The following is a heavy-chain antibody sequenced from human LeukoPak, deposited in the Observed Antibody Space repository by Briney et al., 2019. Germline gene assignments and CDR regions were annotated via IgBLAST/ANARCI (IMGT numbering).Heavy chain of an antibody. CDR1: GFTFSSHW. V-gene: IGHV3-7*01. D-gene: IGHD1-26*01. CDR2: IKQDGTEI. CDR3: ARDKVVGATYFDY. Sequence: GGSLRLSCAASGFTFSSHWMSWVLQAPGKGPEWAANIKQDGTEIYYVASVKGRFTISRDNAKNSLYLQMNSLRDEDTAVYYCARDKVVGATYFDYWGQGTLVTVSS. J-gene: IGHJ4*02.